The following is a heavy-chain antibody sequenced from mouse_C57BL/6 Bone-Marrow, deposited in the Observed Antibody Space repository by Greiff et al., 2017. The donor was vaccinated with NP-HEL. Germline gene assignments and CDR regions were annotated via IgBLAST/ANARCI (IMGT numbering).Heavy chain of an antibody. V-gene: IGHV1-76*01. Sequence: VQLQQSGAELVRPGASVKLSCKASGYTFTDYYINWVKQRPGQGLEWIARIYPGSGNTYYNEKFKGKATLTADKSSSTAYMELRSLTSEDSAVYFCARRRGRRDFDYWGQGTTLTVSS. CDR3: ARRRGRRDFDY. J-gene: IGHJ2*01. CDR2: IYPGSGNT. CDR1: GYTFTDYY.